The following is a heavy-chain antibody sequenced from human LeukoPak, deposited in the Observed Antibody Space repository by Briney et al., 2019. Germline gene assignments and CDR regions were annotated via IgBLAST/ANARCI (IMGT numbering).Heavy chain of an antibody. CDR1: GDSIKNYY. CDR3: ARQRRVRGAKEVYYYYYYYMDV. D-gene: IGHD3-10*01. V-gene: IGHV4-4*07. J-gene: IGHJ6*03. CDR2: IHTSGST. Sequence: PSETLSLTCNVSGDSIKNYYWSWIRQPAGKGLEWIGRIHTSGSTNYNPSLKSRVSMSVDTSKNQFSLKLSSVTAADTAVYYCARQRRVRGAKEVYYYYYYYMDVWGKGTTVTISS.